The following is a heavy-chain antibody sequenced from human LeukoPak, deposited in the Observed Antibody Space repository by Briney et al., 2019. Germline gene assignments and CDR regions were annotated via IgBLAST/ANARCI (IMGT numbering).Heavy chain of an antibody. Sequence: KTSETLSLTCTVSGVSITTYYWSWIRQPPGKGLEGIGFIYYSGNTNYNPSLKSRVTISVDTSKNQFSLKLSSVTAADTAVYYCARAYTSWSFDYWGQGTLVTVSS. J-gene: IGHJ4*02. V-gene: IGHV4-59*01. CDR2: IYYSGNT. CDR3: ARAYTSWSFDY. D-gene: IGHD2-2*02. CDR1: GVSITTYY.